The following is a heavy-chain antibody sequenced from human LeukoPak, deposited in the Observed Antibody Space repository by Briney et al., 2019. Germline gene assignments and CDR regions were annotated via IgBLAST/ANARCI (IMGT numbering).Heavy chain of an antibody. D-gene: IGHD2-21*02. J-gene: IGHJ4*02. V-gene: IGHV1-18*01. CDR1: GYTFTSYG. CDR2: ISAYNGNT. Sequence: GASVKVSCKASGYTFTSYGISWVRQAPGQGLEWMGWISAYNGNTNYAQKHQGRVTMTTDTSTSTAYMELRSLRSDDTAVYYCARDHPAYCGGDCLYYFDYWGQGTPVTVSS. CDR3: ARDHPAYCGGDCLYYFDY.